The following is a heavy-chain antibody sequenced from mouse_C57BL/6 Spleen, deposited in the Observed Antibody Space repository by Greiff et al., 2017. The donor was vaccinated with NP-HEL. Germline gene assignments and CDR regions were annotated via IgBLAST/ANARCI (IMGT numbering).Heavy chain of an antibody. D-gene: IGHD2-5*01. J-gene: IGHJ4*01. V-gene: IGHV1-82*01. CDR3: ARSGYSKRNYAMDY. CDR1: GYAFSSSW. CDR2: IYPGDGDT. Sequence: VQLQESGPELVKPGASVKISCKASGYAFSSSWMNWVKQRPGKGLEWIGRIYPGDGDTNYNGKFKGKATLTADKSSSTAYMQLSSLTSEDSAVYVCARSGYSKRNYAMDYWGQGTSVTVSS.